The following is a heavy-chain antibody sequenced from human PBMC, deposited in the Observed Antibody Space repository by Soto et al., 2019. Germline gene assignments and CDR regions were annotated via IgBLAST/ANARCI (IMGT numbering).Heavy chain of an antibody. J-gene: IGHJ4*02. CDR2: SIPIFGTA. V-gene: IGHV1-69*01. CDR3: ARDQVDDYVWGSYRPYYFDY. Sequence: QVQLVQSGAEVKKPGSSVKVSCKASGGTFSSYAISWVRQAPGQGLEWMGGSIPIFGTANYAQKFQGRVTITADESTSTAYMELSSLRSEDTAVYYCARDQVDDYVWGSYRPYYFDYWGQGTLVTVSS. D-gene: IGHD3-16*02. CDR1: GGTFSSYA.